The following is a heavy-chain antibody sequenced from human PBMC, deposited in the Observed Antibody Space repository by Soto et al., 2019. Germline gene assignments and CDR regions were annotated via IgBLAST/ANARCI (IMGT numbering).Heavy chain of an antibody. CDR1: GYTFTSYG. CDR3: ARQPTPTMVTTEVWFGP. Sequence: QVQLVQSGAEVKKPGASVKVSCKASGYTFTSYGISWVRQAPGQGLEWMGWISAYNGNTNYAQKLQGRVTMTTDTSTSTAYMELRSLRSDDTAVYYCARQPTPTMVTTEVWFGPWGQGTLVTVSS. V-gene: IGHV1-18*01. D-gene: IGHD3-10*01. J-gene: IGHJ5*02. CDR2: ISAYNGNT.